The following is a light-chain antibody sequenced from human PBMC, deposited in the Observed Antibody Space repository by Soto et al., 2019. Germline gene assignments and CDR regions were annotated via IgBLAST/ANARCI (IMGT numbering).Light chain of an antibody. Sequence: QSALTQPASVSGSPGQSITISCTGTSSDIGGYNFVSWYQQHPGKAPKLVIYDVSGRPSGVSDRFSGSKSGNTASLTICGLLAEDEADYYCGSYTSSDTRVFGGGTKLTVL. J-gene: IGLJ3*02. V-gene: IGLV2-14*01. CDR2: DVS. CDR3: GSYTSSDTRV. CDR1: SSDIGGYNF.